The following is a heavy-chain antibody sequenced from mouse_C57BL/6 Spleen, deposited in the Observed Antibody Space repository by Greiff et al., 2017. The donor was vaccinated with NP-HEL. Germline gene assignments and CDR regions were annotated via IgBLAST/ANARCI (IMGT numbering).Heavy chain of an antibody. CDR2: ISDGGSYT. J-gene: IGHJ4*01. Sequence: EVMLVESGGGLVKPGGSLKLSCAASGFTFSSYAMSWVRQTPEKRLEWVATISDGGSYTYYPDNVKGRFTISRDNAKNNLYLQMSHLKSEDTAMYYCARDRYGNTYAMDYWGQGTSVTVSS. CDR1: GFTFSSYA. CDR3: ARDRYGNTYAMDY. V-gene: IGHV5-4*01. D-gene: IGHD2-1*01.